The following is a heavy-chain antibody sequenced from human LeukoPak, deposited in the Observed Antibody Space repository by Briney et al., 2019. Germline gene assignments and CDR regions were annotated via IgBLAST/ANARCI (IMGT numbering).Heavy chain of an antibody. Sequence: SETLSLTCTVSGGSISSYYWSWIRQPPGKGLEWIGYIYYSGSSNYNPSLKSRVTISIDTSKNQFLLQLSSVTAADTAVYCCARRFYYDSTENWFDPWGQRTLVTVSS. CDR3: ARRFYYDSTENWFDP. D-gene: IGHD3-22*01. J-gene: IGHJ5*02. V-gene: IGHV4-59*01. CDR1: GGSISSYY. CDR2: IYYSGSS.